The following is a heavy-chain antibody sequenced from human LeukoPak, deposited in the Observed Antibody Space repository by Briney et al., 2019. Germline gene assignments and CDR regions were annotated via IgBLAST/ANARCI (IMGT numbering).Heavy chain of an antibody. CDR3: AREGSRVVTPSDAFDI. CDR1: GFTFSSYS. CDR2: ISSSSSYI. Sequence: GGSLRLSCAASGFTFSSYSMNWVRQAPGKGLEWVSSISSSSSYIYYADSVKGRFTISRDNAKNSLYLQMNSLRAEDTAVYYCAREGSRVVTPSDAFDIWGQGTMVTVSS. J-gene: IGHJ3*02. D-gene: IGHD4-23*01. V-gene: IGHV3-21*01.